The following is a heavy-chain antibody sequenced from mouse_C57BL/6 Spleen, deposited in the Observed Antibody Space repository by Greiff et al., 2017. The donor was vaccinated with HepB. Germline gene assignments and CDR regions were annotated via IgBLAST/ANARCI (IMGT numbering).Heavy chain of an antibody. CDR1: GYTFTSYW. V-gene: IGHV1-55*01. D-gene: IGHD4-1*01. CDR2: IYPGSGST. J-gene: IGHJ4*01. CDR3: ARGELGRGYAMDY. Sequence: VQLQQPGAELVKPGPSVKMSCKASGYTFTSYWITWVKQRPGQGLEWIGDIYPGSGSTNYNEKFKSKATLTVDTSSSTAYMQLSSLTSEDSAVYYCARGELGRGYAMDYWGQGTSVTVSS.